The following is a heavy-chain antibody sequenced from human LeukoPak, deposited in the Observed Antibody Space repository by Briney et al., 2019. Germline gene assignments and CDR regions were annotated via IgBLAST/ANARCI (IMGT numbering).Heavy chain of an antibody. J-gene: IGHJ3*01. V-gene: IGHV4-31*03. D-gene: IGHD6-19*01. Sequence: SETLSLTCSVSGGSISISGFYWNWIRQLPGKGLEWIGYTCNSGNTYYNPSFGSRVTISTDTSMNQFFLKSHSVTAADTAVYYCARSSGWRDAFDFWGRGTMVTVSS. CDR3: ARSSGWRDAFDF. CDR1: GGSISISGFY. CDR2: TCNSGNT.